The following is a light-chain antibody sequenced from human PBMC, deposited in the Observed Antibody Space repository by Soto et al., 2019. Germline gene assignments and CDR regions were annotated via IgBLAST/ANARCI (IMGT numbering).Light chain of an antibody. V-gene: IGKV1-5*03. Sequence: DIQMTQSPSTLSASVGDRVIITCRASQSISSWLAWYQQKPGKAPKLLIYKASTLESGVPSRFSGSGSGTDFTLTISSLQPEDFATYYCQQSFSSPPWTFGQGTKVDI. CDR1: QSISSW. J-gene: IGKJ1*01. CDR2: KAS. CDR3: QQSFSSPPWT.